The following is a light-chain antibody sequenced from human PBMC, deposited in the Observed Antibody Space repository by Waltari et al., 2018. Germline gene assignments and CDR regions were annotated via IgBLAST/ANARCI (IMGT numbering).Light chain of an antibody. Sequence: EVVLTQSPVTLSVSPGERATLSCRASRNVGTSLAWYQQKPCQAPRLLIYDTSTRATGFPARFSGSGSGTEFTLTISSLQSEDFGVYYCQQYNYWPPAYTFGQGTKLEIK. CDR3: QQYNYWPPAYT. CDR2: DTS. V-gene: IGKV3-15*01. J-gene: IGKJ2*01. CDR1: RNVGTS.